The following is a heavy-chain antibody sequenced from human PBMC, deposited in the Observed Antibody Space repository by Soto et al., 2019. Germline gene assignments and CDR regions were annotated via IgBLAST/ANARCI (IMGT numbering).Heavy chain of an antibody. V-gene: IGHV3-23*01. D-gene: IGHD6-19*01. CDR3: VRVQLSSVRYNSPDY. CDR1: GFTFSNHG. Sequence: EGQLLESGGGLVHPGGSLRLSCAASGFTFSNHGMSWARQAPGKGLEWVSSISRRADETFYADSVKGRFTITRDNSKSTLFLQMNTLRVEDTAVYYCVRVQLSSVRYNSPDYWGQGILVTVSS. CDR2: ISRRADET. J-gene: IGHJ4*02.